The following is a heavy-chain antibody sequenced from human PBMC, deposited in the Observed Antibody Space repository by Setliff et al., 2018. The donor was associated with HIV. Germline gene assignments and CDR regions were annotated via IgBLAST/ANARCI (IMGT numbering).Heavy chain of an antibody. Sequence: SETLSLTCAVSGYSISSGYYWGWIRQPPGKGLEWMGTIYHSGSTYYNPSLKSRVTISVDTSKNQFSLRLSSVTAADSAVYYCARRRETIVVVIGIPNWYFDLWGRGTLVTVSS. J-gene: IGHJ2*01. V-gene: IGHV4-38-2*01. CDR2: IYHSGST. CDR1: GYSISSGYY. CDR3: ARRRETIVVVIGIPNWYFDL. D-gene: IGHD2-21*01.